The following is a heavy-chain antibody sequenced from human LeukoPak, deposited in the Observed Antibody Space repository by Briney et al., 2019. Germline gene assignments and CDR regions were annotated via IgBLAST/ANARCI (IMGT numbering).Heavy chain of an antibody. Sequence: ASVKVSCKASGYTFTSYDINWVRQATGQGLEWMGWMNPNSGNTGYAQKFQGRVTITADKSTSTAYMELSSLRSEDTAVYYCASLSTNIAAAANYFDYWGQGTLVTVSS. CDR3: ASLSTNIAAAANYFDY. CDR2: MNPNSGNT. V-gene: IGHV1-8*01. CDR1: GYTFTSYD. D-gene: IGHD6-13*01. J-gene: IGHJ4*02.